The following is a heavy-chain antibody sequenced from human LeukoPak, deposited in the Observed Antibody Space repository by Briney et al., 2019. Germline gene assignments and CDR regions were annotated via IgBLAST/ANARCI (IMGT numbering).Heavy chain of an antibody. CDR1: GFTVSGNY. CDR3: ARRDYYDSSGYSPLFDY. Sequence: GGSLRLSCAASGFTVSGNYMSWVRQAPGKGLEWVSGMSGNGGTTYYADSVKGRFTISRDNSKNTLYLQMNSLRAEDTAVYYCARRDYYDSSGYSPLFDYWGQGTLVTVSS. D-gene: IGHD3-22*01. J-gene: IGHJ4*02. V-gene: IGHV3-23*01. CDR2: MSGNGGTT.